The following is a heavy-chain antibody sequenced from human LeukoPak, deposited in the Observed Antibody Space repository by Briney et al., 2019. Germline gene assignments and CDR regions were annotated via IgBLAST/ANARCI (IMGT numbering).Heavy chain of an antibody. CDR1: GFTFSAYG. V-gene: IGHV3-23*01. CDR2: ISDTVRDT. Sequence: PGESLRLSCAASGFTFSAYGMSWVRQAPGKGLEWVSHISDTVRDTWYANSVKGRFIISRDNSRDIVYLQMSSLRPEDTALYFCAKDNYGGIFASWGQGTLVTVSS. CDR3: AKDNYGGIFAS. J-gene: IGHJ4*02. D-gene: IGHD4-17*01.